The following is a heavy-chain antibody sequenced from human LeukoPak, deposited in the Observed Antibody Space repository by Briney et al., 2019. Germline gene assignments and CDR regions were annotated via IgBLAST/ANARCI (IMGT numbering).Heavy chain of an antibody. V-gene: IGHV1-2*02. CDR1: RYTYTGYF. J-gene: IGHJ5*02. D-gene: IGHD6-13*01. CDR2: INPNSGGT. CDR3: ARGPPRAAADRFWFDP. Sequence: GDSVKVSCKASRYTYTGYFMHLVRQAAGQELGGMGWINPNSGGTNYAQKFQGRVTMIRDTSISTAYMDLSRMRSDDRAVHCCARGPPRAAADRFWFDPWGQGTLVTVSS.